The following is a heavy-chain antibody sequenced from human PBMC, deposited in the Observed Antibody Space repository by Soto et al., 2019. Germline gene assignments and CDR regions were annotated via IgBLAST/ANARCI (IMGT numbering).Heavy chain of an antibody. D-gene: IGHD2-15*01. CDR3: ARVGPRSPTTVRALGYCSGGSCSRTYYYYGMDG. Sequence: SVAFYCTASGFTNTSSAVQWVRQEHGRRLEWIGWIVVGSGNTNYAQKFQERVTITRDMSTNTAYMELSSLRSEDTAVYYCARVGPRSPTTVRALGYCSGGSCSRTYYYYGMDGWGQGTTVTVSS. CDR2: IVVGSGNT. V-gene: IGHV1-58*01. CDR1: GFTNTSSA. J-gene: IGHJ6*02.